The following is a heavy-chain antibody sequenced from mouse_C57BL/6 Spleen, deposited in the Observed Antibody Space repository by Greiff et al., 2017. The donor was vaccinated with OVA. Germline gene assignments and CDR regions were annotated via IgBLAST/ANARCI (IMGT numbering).Heavy chain of an antibody. V-gene: IGHV1-81*01. CDR1: GYTFTSYG. CDR2: IYPRSGNT. D-gene: IGHD1-1*01. Sequence: QVQLKESGAELARPGASVKLSCKASGYTFTSYGISWVKQRTGQGLEWIGEIYPRSGNTYYNEKFKGKATLTADKSSSTAYMELRSLTSEDSAVYFCARDTTVVEDYAMDYWGQGTSVTVSS. CDR3: ARDTTVVEDYAMDY. J-gene: IGHJ4*01.